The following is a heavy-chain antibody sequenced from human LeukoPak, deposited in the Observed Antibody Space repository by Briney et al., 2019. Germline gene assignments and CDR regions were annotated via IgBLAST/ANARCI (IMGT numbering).Heavy chain of an antibody. CDR2: IYSGGST. CDR3: ARDRTYCSGGSCHRSPFDY. CDR1: GFTVSSNY. D-gene: IGHD2-15*01. Sequence: PGGSLRLSCAASGFTVSSNYMSWVRQAPGKGLEWVSVIYSGGSTYHADSVKGRFTISRDNSKNTLYLQMNSLRAEDTAVYYCARDRTYCSGGSCHRSPFDYWGQGTLVTVSS. V-gene: IGHV3-66*01. J-gene: IGHJ4*02.